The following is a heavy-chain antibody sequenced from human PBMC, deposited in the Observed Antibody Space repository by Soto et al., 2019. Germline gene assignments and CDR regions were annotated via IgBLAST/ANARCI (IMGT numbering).Heavy chain of an antibody. CDR2: ISAYNGNT. D-gene: IGHD2-8*01. Sequence: ASVKVSCKASGYTFTSYGISWVRQAPGQGLEWMGWISAYNGNTNYAQKLQGRVTMTTDTSTSTAYMELRSLRSDDTAVYYCARDKDVLMVYAIQTDYWGQGTLVTVSS. CDR3: ARDKDVLMVYAIQTDY. J-gene: IGHJ4*02. CDR1: GYTFTSYG. V-gene: IGHV1-18*01.